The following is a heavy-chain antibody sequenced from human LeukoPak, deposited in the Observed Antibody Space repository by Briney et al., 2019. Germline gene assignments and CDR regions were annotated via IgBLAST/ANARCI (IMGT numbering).Heavy chain of an antibody. CDR2: IIPIFGTA. D-gene: IGHD6-25*01. J-gene: IGHJ5*02. V-gene: IGHV1-69*06. CDR1: GGTFSSYA. CDR3: AREGQRGANWFDP. Sequence: GASVKVSCKASGGTFSSYAISWVRQAPGQGLEWMGGIIPIFGTANYAQKFQGRVTITADKSTGTAYMELSSLRSEDTAVYYCAREGQRGANWFDPWGQGTLVTVSS.